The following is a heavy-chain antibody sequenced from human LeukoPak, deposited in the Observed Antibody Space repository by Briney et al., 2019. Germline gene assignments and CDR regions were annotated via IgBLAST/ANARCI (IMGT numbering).Heavy chain of an antibody. CDR1: GGSISSSSYY. D-gene: IGHD2-2*01. CDR2: IYYSGST. V-gene: IGHV4-39*01. Sequence: SETLSLTCTVSGGSISSSSYYWGGIRQPPGKGLEWIGSIYYSGSTYYNPSLKSRVAISVDTSKNQFSLKLSSVTAADTAVYYCASCSSTSCRLNDAFDIWGQGTMVTVSS. J-gene: IGHJ3*02. CDR3: ASCSSTSCRLNDAFDI.